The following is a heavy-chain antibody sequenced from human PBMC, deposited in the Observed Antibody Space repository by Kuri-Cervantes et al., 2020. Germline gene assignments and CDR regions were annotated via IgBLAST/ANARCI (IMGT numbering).Heavy chain of an antibody. CDR2: IYYSGST. J-gene: IGHJ5*02. V-gene: IGHV4-59*01. Sequence: SETLSLTCTVSGGSISSYYWSWIRQPPGKGLEWIGYIYYSGSTNYNPSLKSRVTISVDTSKNQFSLKLSSVTAADTAVYYCARGLGDYVGWFDPWGQGTLVTVSS. CDR3: ARGLGDYVGWFDP. CDR1: GGSISSYY. D-gene: IGHD4-17*01.